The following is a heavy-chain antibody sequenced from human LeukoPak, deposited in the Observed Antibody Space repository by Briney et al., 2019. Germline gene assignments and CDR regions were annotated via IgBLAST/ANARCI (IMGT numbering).Heavy chain of an antibody. CDR1: GFTFSSYA. J-gene: IGHJ5*02. Sequence: PGGSLRLSCAASGFTFSSYAMNWVRQAPGKGLEWVSSISSSSSYIYYADSVKGRFTISRDNAKNSLYLQMNSLRAEDTAVYYCARAAELLWFGELFPSSFDPWGQGTLVTVSS. D-gene: IGHD3-10*01. V-gene: IGHV3-21*01. CDR3: ARAAELLWFGELFPSSFDP. CDR2: ISSSSSYI.